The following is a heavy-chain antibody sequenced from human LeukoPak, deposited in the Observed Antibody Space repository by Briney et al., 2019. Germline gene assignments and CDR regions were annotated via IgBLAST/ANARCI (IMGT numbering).Heavy chain of an antibody. CDR1: GFTFGAYA. V-gene: IGHV3-49*03. CDR3: TRDQTPYY. Sequence: GGSLRLSCTASGFTFGAYAMSWFRQAPGKGLEWVGLIRGNTYGGTTEYAASVKGRFTISRDDSKGVAYLQMNSLKTEDTAVYYCTRDQTPYYWGQGTLVTVSS. CDR2: IRGNTYGGTT. J-gene: IGHJ4*02.